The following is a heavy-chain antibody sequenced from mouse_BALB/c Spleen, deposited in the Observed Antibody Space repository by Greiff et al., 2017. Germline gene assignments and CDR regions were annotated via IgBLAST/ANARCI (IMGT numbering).Heavy chain of an antibody. V-gene: IGHV14-4*02. CDR1: GFNIKDYY. D-gene: IGHD2-2*01. CDR2: IDPENGDT. J-gene: IGHJ3*01. CDR3: NAYYGYDSAD. Sequence: VQLQQSGAELVRSGASVKLSCTASGFNIKDYYMHWVKQRPEQGLEWIGWIDPENGDTEYAPKFQGKATMTADTSSNTAYLQLSSLTSEDTAVYYCNAYYGYDSADWGQGTLVTVSA.